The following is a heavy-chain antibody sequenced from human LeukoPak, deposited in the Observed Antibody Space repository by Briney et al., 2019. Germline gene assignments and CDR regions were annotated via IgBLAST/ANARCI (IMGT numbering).Heavy chain of an antibody. Sequence: SETLSLTCTVSGGSISSYYLNWIRQPAGKGLEWIGRIYSTGSTNYNPSLKSRVTMSVDTSRNQFSVKLDSVTAADTAVYYCARGSRGSGWTAFDYWGQGTLVTVS. V-gene: IGHV4-4*07. D-gene: IGHD6-19*01. J-gene: IGHJ4*02. CDR3: ARGSRGSGWTAFDY. CDR2: IYSTGST. CDR1: GGSISSYY.